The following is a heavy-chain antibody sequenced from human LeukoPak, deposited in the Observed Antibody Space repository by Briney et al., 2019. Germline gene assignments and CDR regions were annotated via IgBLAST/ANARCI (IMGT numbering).Heavy chain of an antibody. CDR3: ARLSSEEAKVSAFDI. CDR2: IYPGDSDT. D-gene: IGHD1-14*01. Sequence: GESLKISCKGSGYNFTNYWIAWVRQMPGKGLEWMGIIYPGDSDTRYSPSFQGQVTISADKSISTAYLQWSSLKASDTAMYYCARLSSEEAKVSAFDIWGQGTMVTVSS. V-gene: IGHV5-51*01. CDR1: GYNFTNYW. J-gene: IGHJ3*02.